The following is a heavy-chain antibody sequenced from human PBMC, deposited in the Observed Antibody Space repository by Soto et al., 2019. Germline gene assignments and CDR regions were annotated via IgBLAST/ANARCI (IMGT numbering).Heavy chain of an antibody. CDR2: ISSSGSTI. CDR3: ARDLLEERSGWTIIHYYYYYGMDV. CDR1: GFTFSDYY. Sequence: QVQLVESGGGLVKPGGSLRLSCAASGFTFSDYYMSWIRQAPGKGLEWVSYISSSGSTIYYADSVKGRFTISRDNAKNSLYLQMNSLRAEDTAVYYCARDLLEERSGWTIIHYYYYYGMDVWGQGTTVTVSS. V-gene: IGHV3-11*01. J-gene: IGHJ6*02. D-gene: IGHD3-3*01.